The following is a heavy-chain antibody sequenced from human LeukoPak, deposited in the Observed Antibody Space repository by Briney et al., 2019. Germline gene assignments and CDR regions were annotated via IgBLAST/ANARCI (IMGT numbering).Heavy chain of an antibody. Sequence: SVKVSCKASGGTFSSYAISWVRQAPGQGLEWMGGIIPIFGTANYAQKFQGRVTITADESTSTAYMELSSLRSEDTAVYYCARSIVATIFPYYYYMDVWGKGTTVTVS. CDR2: IIPIFGTA. CDR3: ARSIVATIFPYYYYMDV. D-gene: IGHD5-12*01. V-gene: IGHV1-69*13. J-gene: IGHJ6*03. CDR1: GGTFSSYA.